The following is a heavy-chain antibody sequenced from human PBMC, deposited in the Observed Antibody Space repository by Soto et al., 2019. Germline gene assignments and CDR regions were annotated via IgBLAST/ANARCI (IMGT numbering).Heavy chain of an antibody. V-gene: IGHV1-18*04. CDR1: GYTFTSYG. CDR3: AREAVRVGYCSSTSCYGLDYYGMDV. CDR2: ISAYNGNT. J-gene: IGHJ6*02. Sequence: QVQLVQSGAEVKKPGASVKVSCKASGYTFTSYGISWVRQAPGQGLEWMGWISAYNGNTNYAQKLQGRVTMTTDTSKSTAYMELRSLRSDDTAVYYGAREAVRVGYCSSTSCYGLDYYGMDVWGQGTTVTVSS. D-gene: IGHD2-2*01.